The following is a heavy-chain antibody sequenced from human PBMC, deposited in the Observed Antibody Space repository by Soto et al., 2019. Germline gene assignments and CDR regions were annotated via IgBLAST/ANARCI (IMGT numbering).Heavy chain of an antibody. Sequence: QVQLVESGGGVVQPGRSLRLSCAASGFTFSSYAMHWVRQAPGKGLEWVAVISYDGSNKYYADSVKGRFTISRDNSKNTLYLQMNSVRAEDTAVYYCARGSRGRGFAPWGQGTLVTVSS. CDR2: ISYDGSNK. D-gene: IGHD3-16*01. CDR1: GFTFSSYA. CDR3: ARGSRGRGFAP. J-gene: IGHJ5*02. V-gene: IGHV3-30-3*01.